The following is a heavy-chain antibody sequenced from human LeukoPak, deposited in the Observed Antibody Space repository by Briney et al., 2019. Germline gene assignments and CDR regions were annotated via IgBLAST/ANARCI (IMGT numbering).Heavy chain of an antibody. CDR2: IKQDGNEK. CDR1: GFRFNTFW. Sequence: GGSLRLSCAASGFRFNTFWMSWVRQAPGKGLEWVANIKQDGNEKYYADSVKGRFTISRDNGKNSLDLQMNSLRADDTAFYYCARDTLGAGEDANHAVYYFDYWGQGTLVTVSS. J-gene: IGHJ4*02. CDR3: ARDTLGAGEDANHAVYYFDY. D-gene: IGHD3-10*01. V-gene: IGHV3-7*01.